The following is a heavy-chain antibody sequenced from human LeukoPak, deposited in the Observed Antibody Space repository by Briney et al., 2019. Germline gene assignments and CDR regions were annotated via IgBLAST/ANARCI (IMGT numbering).Heavy chain of an antibody. Sequence: ASVKVSCKASGYTFTSYGISWVRQAPGQGLEWMGWISAYNGNTNYAQKLQGRLTLTTDTSTSTAYMELRSLRSVDTAVYYCASCHCTNGVCYGECEYFQHWGQGTLVTVSS. D-gene: IGHD2-8*01. CDR3: ASCHCTNGVCYGECEYFQH. V-gene: IGHV1-18*01. CDR2: ISAYNGNT. CDR1: GYTFTSYG. J-gene: IGHJ1*01.